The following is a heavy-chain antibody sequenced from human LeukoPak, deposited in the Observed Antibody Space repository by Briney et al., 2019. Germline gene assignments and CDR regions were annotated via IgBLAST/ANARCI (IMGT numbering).Heavy chain of an antibody. V-gene: IGHV3-53*01. CDR2: IYSDGST. J-gene: IGHJ4*02. CDR3: ARDRYGDYVFDY. CDR1: GFSVSNNY. D-gene: IGHD4-17*01. Sequence: GGSLRLSCTASGFSVSNNYMSWVRQAPGKGLEWVSVIYSDGSTYYADFVKGRFAISRDNAKNTLYLQLISLTDEDTAVYYCARDRYGDYVFDYWGQGTLVTVSS.